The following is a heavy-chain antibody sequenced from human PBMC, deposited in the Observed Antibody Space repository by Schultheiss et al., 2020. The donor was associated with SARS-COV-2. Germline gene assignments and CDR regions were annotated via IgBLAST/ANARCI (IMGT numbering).Heavy chain of an antibody. CDR3: VRGLDRAKLGY. J-gene: IGHJ4*02. CDR2: ISQTEGT. CDR1: GASFSNYY. V-gene: IGHV4-34*01. Sequence: ESLKISCADYGASFSNYYWNWVRQPPGKGLEWIGEISQTEGTSYNPSLRSRVTISEDTSRNQFSLRVRSVTAADTAVYYCVRGLDRAKLGYWGQGTLVTVSS. D-gene: IGHD5-18*01.